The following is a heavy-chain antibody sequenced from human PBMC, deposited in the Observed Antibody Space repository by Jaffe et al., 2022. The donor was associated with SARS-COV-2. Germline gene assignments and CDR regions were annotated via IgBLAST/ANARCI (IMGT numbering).Heavy chain of an antibody. CDR1: GYTFTGYY. D-gene: IGHD3-16*01. CDR3: ARDLPGIGVFDTTKLGDWFDP. J-gene: IGHJ5*02. CDR2: INPNSGGT. V-gene: IGHV1-2*02. Sequence: QVQLVQSGAEVKKPGASVKVSCKASGYTFTGYYMHWVRQAPGQGLEWMGWINPNSGGTNYAQKFQGRVTMTRDTSISTAYMELSRLRSDDTAVYYCARDLPGIGVFDTTKLGDWFDPWGQGTLVTVSS.